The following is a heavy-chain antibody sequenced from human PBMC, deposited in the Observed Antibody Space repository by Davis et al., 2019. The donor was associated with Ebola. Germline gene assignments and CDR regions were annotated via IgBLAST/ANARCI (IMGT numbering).Heavy chain of an antibody. J-gene: IGHJ4*02. V-gene: IGHV3-21*04. CDR3: AKCRRVGVNAPYDH. CDR2: ISSSSSYI. Sequence: GESLKISCAASGFTFSSYEMNWVRQAPGKGLEWVSSISSSSSYIYYADSVKGRFTISRDNSKNTLYLHMNSLRAEDTAVYYCAKCRRVGVNAPYDHWGQGTLVTVSS. D-gene: IGHD1-26*01. CDR1: GFTFSSYE.